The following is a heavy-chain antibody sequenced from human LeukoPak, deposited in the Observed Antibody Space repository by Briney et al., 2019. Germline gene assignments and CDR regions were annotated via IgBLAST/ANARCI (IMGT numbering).Heavy chain of an antibody. CDR2: IYYSGST. Sequence: PSETLSLTCTVSGGSISSYYWSWIRQPPGEGLEWIGYIYYSGSTNYNPSLKSRVTISVDTSKNQFSLKLSSVTAADTAVYYCARWGAVAGTGRDYYYGMDVWGQGTTVTVSS. V-gene: IGHV4-59*01. J-gene: IGHJ6*02. CDR3: ARWGAVAGTGRDYYYGMDV. D-gene: IGHD6-19*01. CDR1: GGSISSYY.